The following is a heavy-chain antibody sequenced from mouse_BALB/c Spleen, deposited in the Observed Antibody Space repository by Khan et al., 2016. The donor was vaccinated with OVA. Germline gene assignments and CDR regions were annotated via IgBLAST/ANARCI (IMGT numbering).Heavy chain of an antibody. CDR1: GYTFTSYW. CDR2: IDPSDSET. D-gene: IGHD2-10*02. V-gene: IGHV1-69*02. J-gene: IGHJ4*01. Sequence: VQLQQSGAELVKPGAPVKLSCKASGYTFTSYWMNWVKQRPGRGLEWIGRIDPSDSETHYNQKFKDKATLTVDKSSSTAYIQLSSLTSEDSAVYYWARDQYGNYFYAMDYWGQGTSVTVSS. CDR3: ARDQYGNYFYAMDY.